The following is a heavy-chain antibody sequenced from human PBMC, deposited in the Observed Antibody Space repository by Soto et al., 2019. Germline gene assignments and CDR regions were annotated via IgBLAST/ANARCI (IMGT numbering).Heavy chain of an antibody. CDR1: GFIVSSKY. V-gene: IGHV3-66*01. J-gene: IGHJ4*02. CDR3: ARGVTLGVSAGDY. Sequence: EVQLVDSGGGLVQPGGSLRLSCVASGFIVSSKYMSWFRLAPGKGLEWVSVIHTGGNTYYADAVKGRFTICRDNSPNTVYLQMSSLRIEDTAIYYCARGVTLGVSAGDYWGQGTLVTVSS. D-gene: IGHD3-16*01. CDR2: IHTGGNT.